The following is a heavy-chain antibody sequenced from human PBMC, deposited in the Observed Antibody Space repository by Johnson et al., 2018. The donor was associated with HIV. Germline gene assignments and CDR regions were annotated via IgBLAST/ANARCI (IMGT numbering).Heavy chain of an antibody. Sequence: QVQLVESGGGVVRPGRSLRLSCTASGFTFSNYPMHWVRQAPGKGLEWVAVVSFDGSNEYSADSMKGRFTISRDNAKNSLYLQMNSLRAEDTAVYYCARDLAAAGMFRGLSACDIWGQGTLVTVSS. CDR3: ARDLAAAGMFRGLSACDI. J-gene: IGHJ3*02. CDR1: GFTFSNYP. D-gene: IGHD6-13*01. V-gene: IGHV3-30*03. CDR2: VSFDGSNE.